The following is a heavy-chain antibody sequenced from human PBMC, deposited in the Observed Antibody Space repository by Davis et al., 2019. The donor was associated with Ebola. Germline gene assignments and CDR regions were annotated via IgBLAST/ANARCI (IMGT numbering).Heavy chain of an antibody. J-gene: IGHJ4*02. D-gene: IGHD2-15*01. CDR2: INPNSGGT. CDR1: GYTFTGYY. CDR3: AREGGGGSFPYLDY. Sequence: ASVKVSCKPSGYTFTGYYMHWVRQAPGQGLEWMGRINPNSGGTNSAQKFQGRVTMTTDTSINTAYMELSRLRPDDTAVYYCAREGGGGSFPYLDYWGQGTLVTVSS. V-gene: IGHV1-2*06.